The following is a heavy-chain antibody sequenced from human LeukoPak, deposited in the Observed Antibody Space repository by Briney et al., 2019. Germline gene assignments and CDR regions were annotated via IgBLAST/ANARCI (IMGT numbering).Heavy chain of an antibody. CDR3: AKDPNGDYIGGFDM. Sequence: GGSLRLSCEGSGFISNNYAMSWVRQAPGKRPERVSGISASGSRTHYADSVKGRFIISRDSSKNMVFLQMNSLRVEDTALYFCAKDPNGDYIGGFDMWGQGTMVTVSS. CDR1: GFISNNYA. CDR2: ISASGSRT. J-gene: IGHJ3*02. D-gene: IGHD2-15*01. V-gene: IGHV3-23*01.